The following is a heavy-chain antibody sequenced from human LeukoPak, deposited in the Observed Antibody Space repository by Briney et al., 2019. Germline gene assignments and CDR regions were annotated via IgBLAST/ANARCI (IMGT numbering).Heavy chain of an antibody. V-gene: IGHV3-30-3*01. Sequence: PGGSLRLSCAASGFTFSSYAMHWVRQAPGKGLEWVAVISYDGSNKYYADSVKGRFTISRDNSKNTLYLQMNSLRAEDTAVYYCARDSVDTAMEHYFDYWGQGTLVTVSS. CDR1: GFTFSSYA. CDR2: ISYDGSNK. J-gene: IGHJ4*02. D-gene: IGHD5-18*01. CDR3: ARDSVDTAMEHYFDY.